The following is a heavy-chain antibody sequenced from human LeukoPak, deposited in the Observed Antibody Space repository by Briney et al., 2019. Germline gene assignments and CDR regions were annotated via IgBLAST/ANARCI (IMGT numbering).Heavy chain of an antibody. J-gene: IGHJ1*01. D-gene: IGHD1-26*01. CDR3: ARVADSGSYSKAEYFQH. Sequence: GRSLRLSCAASGFTFSSYGMHWVRQAPGKGLEWVAVISYDGSNKYYADSVKGRFTISRDNSKNTLYLQMNSLRAEDTAVYYCARVADSGSYSKAEYFQHWGQGTLVTVSS. CDR1: GFTFSSYG. V-gene: IGHV3-30*03. CDR2: ISYDGSNK.